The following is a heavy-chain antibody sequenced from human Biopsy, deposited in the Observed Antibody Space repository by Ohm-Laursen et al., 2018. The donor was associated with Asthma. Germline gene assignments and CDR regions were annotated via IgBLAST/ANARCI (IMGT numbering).Heavy chain of an antibody. CDR3: ARGQKSAGDRWFDP. CDR2: INPNSGGT. D-gene: IGHD6-13*01. Sequence: ASVKVSCKASGYTFVHYGVSWVRQAPGQGLEWMGRINPNSGGTNYAQKFQGRVTMTRDTSISTAYMEVNRLRSDDTAVYYCARGQKSAGDRWFDPWGQGTLVTVSS. J-gene: IGHJ5*02. V-gene: IGHV1-2*06. CDR1: GYTFVHYG.